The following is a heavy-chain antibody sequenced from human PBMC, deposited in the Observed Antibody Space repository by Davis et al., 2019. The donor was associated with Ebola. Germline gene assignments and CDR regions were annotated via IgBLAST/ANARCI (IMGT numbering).Heavy chain of an antibody. CDR1: GGSFSGYY. CDR3: ARKRGGNFGGDFDY. D-gene: IGHD4-23*01. V-gene: IGHV4-34*01. Sequence: PSETLSLTCAVYGGSFSGYYWSWIRQPPGKGLEWIGKINHSGSTNYNPSLKSRVTISVDTSKNQFSLKLSSVTAADTAVYYCARKRGGNFGGDFDYWGQGTLVTVSS. J-gene: IGHJ4*02. CDR2: INHSGST.